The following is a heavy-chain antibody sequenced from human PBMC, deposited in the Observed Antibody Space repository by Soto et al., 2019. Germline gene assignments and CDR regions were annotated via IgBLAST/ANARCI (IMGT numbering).Heavy chain of an antibody. V-gene: IGHV3-7*01. D-gene: IGHD6-13*01. J-gene: IGHJ4*02. CDR1: GFTFINHW. CDR2: INADGSVE. CDR3: ANSVGYSSTWYYFVY. Sequence: GGSLRLSCAASGFTFINHWMHWVRQAPGRGLEWVANINADGSVEYYADSLKGRFTISRDNVRNSLYLQMNSLGAEDTAVYYCANSVGYSSTWYYFVYWGQGTLVTV.